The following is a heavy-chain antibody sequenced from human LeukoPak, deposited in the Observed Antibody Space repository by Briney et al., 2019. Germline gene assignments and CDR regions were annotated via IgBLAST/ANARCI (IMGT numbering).Heavy chain of an antibody. CDR1: GYTFTSYG. V-gene: IGHV1-18*01. J-gene: IGHJ6*02. CDR3: ARDRPGYCSGGSCYYYYGMDV. D-gene: IGHD2-15*01. CDR2: ISAYNGNT. Sequence: ASVKVSCKASGYTFTSYGISWVRQAPGQGLEWMGWISAYNGNTNYAQKLQGRVTMTTDTSTSTAYMELRSLRSDDTAVYYCARDRPGYCSGGSCYYYYGMDVWGQGTTVTVSS.